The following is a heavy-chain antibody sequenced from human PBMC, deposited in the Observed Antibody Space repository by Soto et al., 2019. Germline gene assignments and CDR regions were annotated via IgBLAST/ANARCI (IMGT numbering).Heavy chain of an antibody. V-gene: IGHV4-4*02. J-gene: IGHJ4*02. D-gene: IGHD2-15*01. CDR2: IYHSGST. Sequence: QVQLQESGPGLVKPSGTLSLTCAVSSGSISSSNWWSWVRQPPGKGLEWIGEIYHSGSTNYNPSLKRRVTISVDKSKNQFSLKLSSVTAADTAVYYCARRRGGGSLGLRYFDYWGQGTLVTVSS. CDR3: ARRRGGGSLGLRYFDY. CDR1: SGSISSSNW.